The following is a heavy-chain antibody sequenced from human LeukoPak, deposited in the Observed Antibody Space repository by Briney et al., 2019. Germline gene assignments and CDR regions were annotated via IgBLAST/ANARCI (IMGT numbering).Heavy chain of an antibody. Sequence: PSQTLSLTCTVSGGSISSDNHYWSWIRQPAGKGPEWIGRMYSSGSTNYSPSLESRVTISIDTSKNQFSLNLSSVTAADTAVYYCARGTKGMTGAPSDYWGQGTLVTVSS. J-gene: IGHJ4*02. CDR3: ARGTKGMTGAPSDY. CDR1: GGSISSDNHY. D-gene: IGHD1-20*01. V-gene: IGHV4-61*02. CDR2: MYSSGST.